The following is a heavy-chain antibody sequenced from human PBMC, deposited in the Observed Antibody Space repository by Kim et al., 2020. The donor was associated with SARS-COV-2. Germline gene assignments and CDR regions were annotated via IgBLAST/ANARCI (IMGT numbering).Heavy chain of an antibody. D-gene: IGHD1-26*01. V-gene: IGHV3-64*02. CDR2: ISSNGGST. J-gene: IGHJ6*02. CDR3: ARGGTGPYYYYYGMDV. Sequence: GGSLRLSCAASGFTFSSYAMHWVRQAPGKGLEYVSAISSNGGSTYYADSVKGRFTISRDNSKNTLYLQMGSLRAEDMAVYYCARGGTGPYYYYYGMDVWGQGTTVTVSS. CDR1: GFTFSSYA.